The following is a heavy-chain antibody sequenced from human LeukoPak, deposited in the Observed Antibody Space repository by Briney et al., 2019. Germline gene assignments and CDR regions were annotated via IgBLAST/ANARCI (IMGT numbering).Heavy chain of an antibody. CDR3: ARENSGSYREFDY. V-gene: IGHV4-4*07. Sequence: PSETLSLTCTVSGGSISSYYGSWIRQPAGKGLEWIWRIYTSGSTNYNASLMSRVSMSVDTSKNQFSLKLSSVTAADTAVFYCARENSGSYREFDYWGQGTLVTVPS. D-gene: IGHD1-26*01. CDR2: IYTSGST. CDR1: GGSISSYY. J-gene: IGHJ4*02.